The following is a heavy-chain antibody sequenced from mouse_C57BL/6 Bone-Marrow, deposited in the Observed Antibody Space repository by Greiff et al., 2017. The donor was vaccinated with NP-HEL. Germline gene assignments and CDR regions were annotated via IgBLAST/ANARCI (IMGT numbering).Heavy chain of an antibody. CDR3: ARPPITTVVATPYWYFDV. J-gene: IGHJ1*03. D-gene: IGHD1-1*01. Sequence: VQLQQSGAELVMPGASVKLSCKASGYTFTSYWMHWVKQRPGQGLEWIGEIDPSDSYTNYNQKFKGKSTLTVDKSSSTAYLQLSSLTSEDSAVYYCARPPITTVVATPYWYFDVWGTGTTVTVSS. CDR2: IDPSDSYT. CDR1: GYTFTSYW. V-gene: IGHV1-69*01.